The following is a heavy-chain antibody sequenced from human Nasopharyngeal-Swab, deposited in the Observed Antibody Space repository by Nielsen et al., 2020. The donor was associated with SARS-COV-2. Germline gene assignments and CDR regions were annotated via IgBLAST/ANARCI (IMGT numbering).Heavy chain of an antibody. J-gene: IGHJ5*02. Sequence: WIRQPPGKGLEWIGYIYYSGSTNYNPSLKSRVTISVDTSKNQFSLKLSSVTAADTAVYYCARALGSIAARPRFDPWGRGTLVTVSS. CDR2: IYYSGST. CDR3: ARALGSIAARPRFDP. D-gene: IGHD6-6*01. V-gene: IGHV4-59*01.